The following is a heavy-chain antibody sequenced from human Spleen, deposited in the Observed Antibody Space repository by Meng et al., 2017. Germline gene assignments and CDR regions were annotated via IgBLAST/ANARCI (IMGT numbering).Heavy chain of an antibody. CDR3: ARGRGLGYYGH. CDR1: VDTVHRDY. CDR2: INPSGGAT. D-gene: IGHD3-10*01. J-gene: IGHJ4*01. Sequence: KKPEVSGNVACKACVDTVHRDYMQWVRQANGQGIEWMGMINPSGGATNYAQKFQDRLTMTRDTSTSTAYMGLRSLRSDATAVYYCARGRGLGYYGHWGQDPWAPFP. V-gene: IGHV1-46*02.